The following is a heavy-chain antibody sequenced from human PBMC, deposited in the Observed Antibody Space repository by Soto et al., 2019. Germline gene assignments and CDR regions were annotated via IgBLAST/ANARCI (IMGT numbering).Heavy chain of an antibody. CDR1: GFTFNNCA. CDR3: AKGTGDSGRDYFYDY. D-gene: IGHD5-12*01. CDR2: ISGSGYST. J-gene: IGHJ4*02. V-gene: IGHV3-23*01. Sequence: PGGSLRLSCAASGFTFNNCAMSWVRQAPGRGLEWVSAISGSGYSTYYPDSVKGRFTMSRDNSKNTLYLQMNSLRAEDTALYYCAKGTGDSGRDYFYDYRGQGTLVLVSS.